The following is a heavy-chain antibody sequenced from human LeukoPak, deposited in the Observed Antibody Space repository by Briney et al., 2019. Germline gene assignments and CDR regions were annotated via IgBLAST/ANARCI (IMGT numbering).Heavy chain of an antibody. CDR3: AGSLIAVAGVYYYGMDV. Sequence: ASVKVSCKASGYTFTSYYMHWVRQAPGQGLEWMGGIIPIFGTANYAQKFQGRVTITADESTSTAYMELSSLRSEDTAVYYCAGSLIAVAGVYYYGMDVWGQGTTVTVSS. D-gene: IGHD6-19*01. CDR1: GYTFTSYY. CDR2: IIPIFGTA. V-gene: IGHV1-69*13. J-gene: IGHJ6*02.